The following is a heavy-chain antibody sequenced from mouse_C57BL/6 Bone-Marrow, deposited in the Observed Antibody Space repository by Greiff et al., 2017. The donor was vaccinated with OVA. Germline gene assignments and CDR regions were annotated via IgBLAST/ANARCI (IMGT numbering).Heavy chain of an antibody. Sequence: VESGGDLVKPGGSLKLSCAASGFTFSSYGMSWVRQTPDKRLEWVATISSGGSYTYYPDSVKGRFTISRDNAKNTLYLQMSSLKSEDTAMYYCARRAYGSSYGYFDVWGTGTTVTVSS. J-gene: IGHJ1*03. CDR1: GFTFSSYG. D-gene: IGHD1-1*01. CDR3: ARRAYGSSYGYFDV. CDR2: ISSGGSYT. V-gene: IGHV5-6*02.